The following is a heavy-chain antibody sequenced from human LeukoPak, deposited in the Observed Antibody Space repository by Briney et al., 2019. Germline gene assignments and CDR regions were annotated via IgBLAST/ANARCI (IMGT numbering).Heavy chain of an antibody. V-gene: IGHV3-48*01. CDR3: ARDPYYDFWSGYYSPGGQNLEYFQH. D-gene: IGHD3-3*01. J-gene: IGHJ1*01. Sequence: HPGGSLRLSCAASGFTFSSYSMNWVRQAPGKGLEWVSYISSSSSTIYYADSVKGRFTISRDNAKNSLYLQMNSLRAEDTAVYYCARDPYYDFWSGYYSPGGQNLEYFQHWGQGTLVTVSS. CDR1: GFTFSSYS. CDR2: ISSSSSTI.